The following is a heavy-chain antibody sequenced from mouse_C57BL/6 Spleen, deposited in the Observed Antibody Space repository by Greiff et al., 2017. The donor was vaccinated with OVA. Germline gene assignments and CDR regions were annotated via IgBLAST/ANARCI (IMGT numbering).Heavy chain of an antibody. CDR1: GFTFSSYA. V-gene: IGHV5-4*01. CDR2: ISDGGSYT. Sequence: EVMLVESGGGLVKPGGSLKLSCAASGFTFSSYAMSWVRQTPEKRLEWVATISDGGSYTYYPDNVKGRFTISRDNAKNNLYLQMSHLKSEDTAMYYCAGDLDDPRREFAYWGQGTLVTVSA. D-gene: IGHD2-12*01. CDR3: AGDLDDPRREFAY. J-gene: IGHJ3*01.